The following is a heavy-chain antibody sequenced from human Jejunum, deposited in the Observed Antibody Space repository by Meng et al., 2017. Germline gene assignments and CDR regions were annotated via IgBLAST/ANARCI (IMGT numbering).Heavy chain of an antibody. CDR3: ARGRRTSLLGSDYYFDY. J-gene: IGHJ4*02. Sequence: QVHLVQSGAEVKKPGASVKVSCQASGYTFTGYTIHWMRQAPGQRLEWMGWINPGNGNTKYSQKFQGRVTISRDTSTSTVHMEVSSLRSEDTGVYYCARGRRTSLLGSDYYFDYWGQGALVTVSS. D-gene: IGHD2-2*01. CDR1: GYTFTGYT. CDR2: INPGNGNT. V-gene: IGHV1-3*01.